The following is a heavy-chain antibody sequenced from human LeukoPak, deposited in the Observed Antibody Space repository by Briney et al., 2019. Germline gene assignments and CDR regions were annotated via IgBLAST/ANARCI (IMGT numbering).Heavy chain of an antibody. J-gene: IGHJ3*02. CDR2: ISAYNGNR. V-gene: IGHV1-18*01. Sequence: ASVKVSCKASGYTFSSCGISWVRQAPGQGLEWMGWISAYNGNRNYAQKLQGRVTMTTDTSTSTAYMELRSLRSDDTAVYYCAREEAYCGGDCYSFAFDIWGQGTMVTVSS. CDR3: AREEAYCGGDCYSFAFDI. CDR1: GYTFSSCG. D-gene: IGHD2-21*02.